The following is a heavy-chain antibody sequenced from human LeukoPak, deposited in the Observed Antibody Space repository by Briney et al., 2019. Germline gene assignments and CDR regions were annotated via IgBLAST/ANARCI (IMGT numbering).Heavy chain of an antibody. CDR1: GFTFSSYA. CDR3: ARDLGYSSSCYDY. J-gene: IGHJ4*02. D-gene: IGHD6-13*01. Sequence: GGSLRLSCAASGFTFSSYAMSWVRQAPGRGLEWVSYISSSSSTIYYADSVKGRFTISRDNAKNSLYLQMNSLRDEDTAVYYCARDLGYSSSCYDYWGQGTLVAVSS. V-gene: IGHV3-48*02. CDR2: ISSSSSTI.